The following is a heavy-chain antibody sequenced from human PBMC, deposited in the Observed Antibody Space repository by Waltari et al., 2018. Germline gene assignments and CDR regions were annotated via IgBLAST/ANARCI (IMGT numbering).Heavy chain of an antibody. CDR2: ISSGGHTT. V-gene: IGHV3-23*01. J-gene: IGHJ5*02. CDR1: MVPFNCYA. CDR3: AQGLSYCSGTSCFNWFDP. D-gene: IGHD2-2*01. Sequence: EMQLLESGGGWVQPGGSLRLSCVSSMVPFNCYAVSWVRQAPGKGRVWVSGISSGGHTTYYADSVKGRFTSSRDNSKKTLYLQMESLRAEDTGVYYCAQGLSYCSGTSCFNWFDPWGQGTPVTVSS.